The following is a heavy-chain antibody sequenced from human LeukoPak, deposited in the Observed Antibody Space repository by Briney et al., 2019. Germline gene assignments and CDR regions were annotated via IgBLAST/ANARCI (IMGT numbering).Heavy chain of an antibody. Sequence: ASVKVSCKASGYTFTSYYMHWVRQAPGQGLEWMGIINPSGGSTSYAQKFQGRVTMTRDTSTSTVYTELSSLRSEDTAVYYCARDRYYYDSSGYIRGISFDYWGQGTLVTVSS. V-gene: IGHV1-46*01. J-gene: IGHJ4*02. CDR1: GYTFTSYY. CDR2: INPSGGST. CDR3: ARDRYYYDSSGYIRGISFDY. D-gene: IGHD3-22*01.